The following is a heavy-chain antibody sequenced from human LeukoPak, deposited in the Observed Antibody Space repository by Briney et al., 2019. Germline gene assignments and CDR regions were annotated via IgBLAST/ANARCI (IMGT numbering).Heavy chain of an antibody. Sequence: SDTLSLTCTVSGGSISSSSYYGGWIRQPPRKGLEWIGSIYYSGTTYYNPSLKSRVTISVDTSKNQFSLKLSSVTAADTAVYYCARDLGAAWDFDYWGQGTLVTVSS. CDR1: GGSISSSSYY. D-gene: IGHD3-16*01. V-gene: IGHV4-39*07. CDR3: ARDLGAAWDFDY. CDR2: IYYSGTT. J-gene: IGHJ4*02.